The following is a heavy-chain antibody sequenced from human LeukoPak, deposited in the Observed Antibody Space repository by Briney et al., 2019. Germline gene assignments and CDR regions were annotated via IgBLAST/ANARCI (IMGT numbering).Heavy chain of an antibody. V-gene: IGHV3-23*01. J-gene: IGHJ4*02. CDR1: GXTFSSYA. Sequence: GGSLRLSCVASGXTFSSYAMSWVRQAPGKGLEWVSVISGSGGSTYYADSVKGRFTISRDNSKNTLYLQMNSLRAEDTAVYYCARDRGYSYFDYWGQGTLVTVSS. D-gene: IGHD5-18*01. CDR2: ISGSGGST. CDR3: ARDRGYSYFDY.